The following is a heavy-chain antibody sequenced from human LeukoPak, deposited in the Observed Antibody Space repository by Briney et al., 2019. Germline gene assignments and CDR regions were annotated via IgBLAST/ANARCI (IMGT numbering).Heavy chain of an antibody. Sequence: GGSLRLSCAPSGLTFSSYAMNWARQAPGKGLEWVPVISGNGARTYYADSVKGRFTMSRDNSQDTVLLQMNSRRAEDTALYSCPKDLPAGPLTMWGYFDYGGLGTLVTVSS. CDR1: GLTFSSYA. D-gene: IGHD4/OR15-4a*01. CDR2: ISGNGART. V-gene: IGHV3-23*01. J-gene: IGHJ4*02. CDR3: PKDLPAGPLTMWGYFDY.